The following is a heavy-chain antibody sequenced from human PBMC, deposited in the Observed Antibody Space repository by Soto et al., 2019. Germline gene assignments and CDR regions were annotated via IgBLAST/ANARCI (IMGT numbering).Heavy chain of an antibody. Sequence: SETLSLTCTVSGGSISSGGYYWSWIRQHPGKGLEWIGYIYYSGSTYYNPSLKSRVTISVDTSKNQFSLKLSSVTAADTAVYYCARTQVVPAARYYYYYMDVWGKGTTVTVSS. CDR1: GGSISSGGYY. CDR3: ARTQVVPAARYYYYYMDV. J-gene: IGHJ6*03. CDR2: IYYSGST. V-gene: IGHV4-31*03. D-gene: IGHD2-2*01.